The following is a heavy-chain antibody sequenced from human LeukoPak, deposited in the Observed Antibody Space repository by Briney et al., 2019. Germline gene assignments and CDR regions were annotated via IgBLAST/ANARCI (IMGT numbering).Heavy chain of an antibody. J-gene: IGHJ4*02. V-gene: IGHV3-30-3*01. Sequence: PGRSLRLSCAASGFTFSSYAMHWVRQAPGKGLEWVAVISYDGSNKYYADSVKGRFTISRDNSKNTLYLQMNSLRPEDTALYYCARDRGERRYFDWVFDLWGQGTLVTVSS. CDR2: ISYDGSNK. CDR3: ARDRGERRYFDWVFDL. D-gene: IGHD3-9*01. CDR1: GFTFSSYA.